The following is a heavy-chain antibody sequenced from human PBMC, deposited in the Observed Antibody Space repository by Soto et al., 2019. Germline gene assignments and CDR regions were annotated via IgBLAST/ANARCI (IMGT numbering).Heavy chain of an antibody. CDR1: GFTFSNYG. CDR3: AREGAQGDYYYGMDV. V-gene: IGHV3-33*01. Sequence: EGSLRLSCAASGFTFSNYGMHWVRQAPGKGLEWVAVIWYDGSNKYYADSVKGRFTISRDNSKNRLYLQMNSLRVEDTAVYYCAREGAQGDYYYGMDVWGQGTTVTVSS. J-gene: IGHJ6*02. CDR2: IWYDGSNK. D-gene: IGHD1-26*01.